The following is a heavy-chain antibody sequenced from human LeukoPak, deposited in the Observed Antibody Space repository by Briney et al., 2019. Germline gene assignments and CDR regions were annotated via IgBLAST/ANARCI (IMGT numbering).Heavy chain of an antibody. J-gene: IGHJ4*02. D-gene: IGHD5-12*01. Sequence: GGSLRLSCAASGFTFSSYAMSWVRQAPGKGLEWVSAISGSGGSTYYADSVKGRFTISRDNAKNSLYLQMNSLRAEDTAVYYCARDSSYMVATDYWGQGTLVTVSS. CDR3: ARDSSYMVATDY. CDR2: ISGSGGST. CDR1: GFTFSSYA. V-gene: IGHV3-23*01.